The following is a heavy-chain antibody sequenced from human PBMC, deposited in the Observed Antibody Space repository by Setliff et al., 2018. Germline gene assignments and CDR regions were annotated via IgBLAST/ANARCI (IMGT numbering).Heavy chain of an antibody. J-gene: IGHJ6*03. Sequence: ASVKVSCKASGGTFSSYGISWVRQAPGQGLEWMGGTIPMFGTTNYAWKFQGRVTIITDESTSTAYMQLSCLGSEDTAVYYCVREGVDSRSSTDYRYYMDVWGKGTTVTVSS. CDR3: VREGVDSRSSTDYRYYMDV. V-gene: IGHV1-69*05. CDR1: GGTFSSYG. D-gene: IGHD3-22*01. CDR2: TIPMFGTT.